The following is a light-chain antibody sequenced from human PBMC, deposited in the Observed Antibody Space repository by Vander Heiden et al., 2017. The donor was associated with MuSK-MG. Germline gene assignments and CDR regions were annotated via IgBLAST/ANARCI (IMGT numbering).Light chain of an antibody. V-gene: IGKV3-11*01. Sequence: EIVLTQSPATLSLSPGERAPPSCSASQSVSSYLAWYQQKPGQAPRLLIYYASNRATGIPARFSGSGSGTDFTLTISSLEPEDFAVYYCQQRSNWPLTFGGGTKVEIK. J-gene: IGKJ4*01. CDR2: YAS. CDR3: QQRSNWPLT. CDR1: QSVSSY.